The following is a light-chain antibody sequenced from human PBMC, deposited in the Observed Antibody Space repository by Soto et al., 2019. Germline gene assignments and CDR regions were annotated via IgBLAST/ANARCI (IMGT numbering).Light chain of an antibody. CDR2: RAS. J-gene: IGKJ3*01. V-gene: IGKV1-5*03. Sequence: DIQMTQSPSTQSASVGDRVTITCRASQIINTWLAWYQQKPGKAPKLLIYRASNLVSGVPSRFSGSGSGTEFTLTISSLQPDDFSLYYCQQYETYSGTFGPGTKVDL. CDR3: QQYETYSGT. CDR1: QIINTW.